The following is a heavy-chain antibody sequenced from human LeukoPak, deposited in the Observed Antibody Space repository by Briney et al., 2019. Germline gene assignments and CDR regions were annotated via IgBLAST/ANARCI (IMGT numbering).Heavy chain of an antibody. CDR3: AKDPERGVVVVVAAD. J-gene: IGHJ4*02. Sequence: SGRSLRLSCAASGFTLSSYAMSWVRQAPGKGREWVSAISGSDGSTYYADSVKGRFTISRDNSKNTLYLQMNSLRAEDTAVYYCAKDPERGVVVVVAADWGQGTLVTVSS. CDR2: ISGSDGST. CDR1: GFTLSSYA. D-gene: IGHD2-15*01. V-gene: IGHV3-23*01.